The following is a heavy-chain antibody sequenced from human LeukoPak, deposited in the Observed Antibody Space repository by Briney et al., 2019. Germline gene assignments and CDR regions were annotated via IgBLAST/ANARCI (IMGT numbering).Heavy chain of an antibody. CDR1: GFTFSTYG. D-gene: IGHD3-16*01. J-gene: IGHJ4*02. CDR3: ARYSGDLDY. CDR2: ISYDGSNK. V-gene: IGHV3-30*03. Sequence: GGSLRLSCAASGFTFSTYGMHWVRQAPGKGLEWVAVISYDGSNKYYEDSVKGRFTISRDNSKNTLYLQMNSLRAEDTAVYYCARYSGDLDYWGQGTLVTVSS.